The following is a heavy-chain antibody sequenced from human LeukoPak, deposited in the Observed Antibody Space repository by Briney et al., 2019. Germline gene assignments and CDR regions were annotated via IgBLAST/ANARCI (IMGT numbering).Heavy chain of an antibody. CDR1: GFTFSSYA. CDR2: ISGSGGST. CDR3: ATLIPDYCDSSGYYGDYYYYGMDV. V-gene: IGHV3-23*01. Sequence: PGGSLRLSCAASGFTFSSYAMSWVRQAPGKGLEWVSAISGSGGSTYYADSVKGRFTISRDNSKNTLYLQMNSLRAEDTAVYYCATLIPDYCDSSGYYGDYYYYGMDVWGQGTTVTVSS. J-gene: IGHJ6*02. D-gene: IGHD3-22*01.